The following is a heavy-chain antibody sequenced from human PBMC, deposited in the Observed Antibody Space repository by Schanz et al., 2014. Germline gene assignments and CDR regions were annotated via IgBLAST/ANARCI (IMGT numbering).Heavy chain of an antibody. CDR1: RFTFSSYD. CDR3: AKGSTNTLDS. CDR2: ISHDGSYT. V-gene: IGHV3-30*18. Sequence: QVQLVESGGGVVQPGRSLRLSCVASRFTFSSYDIHWIRQAPGKGLEWVALISHDGSYTSSSDSVKGRFTVSRDNSKTTAYLQMDSLRRDATAVYYCAKGSTNTLDSCGQGSLVIVSS. J-gene: IGHJ4*02.